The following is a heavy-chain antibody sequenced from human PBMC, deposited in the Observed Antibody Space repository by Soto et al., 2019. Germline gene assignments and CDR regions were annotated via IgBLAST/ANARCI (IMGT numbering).Heavy chain of an antibody. Sequence: ASVKVSCKASGGTFSSYAISWVRQAPGQGLEWMGGIIPIFGTANYAQKFQGRVTITADESTSTAYMELSSLRSEDTAVYYCARLRRVILLVPAAHSRGTDFWCPGTSVTGS. CDR1: GGTFSSYA. CDR2: IIPIFGTA. D-gene: IGHD2-2*01. J-gene: IGHJ6*02. CDR3: ARLRRVILLVPAAHSRGTDF. V-gene: IGHV1-69*13.